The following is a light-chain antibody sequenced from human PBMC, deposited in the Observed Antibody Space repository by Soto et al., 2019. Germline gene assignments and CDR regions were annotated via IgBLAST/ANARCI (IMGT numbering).Light chain of an antibody. J-gene: IGKJ3*01. CDR1: QRVSSSY. CDR3: QQYGSSLFT. Sequence: EIVLTQSPGTLSLSPGERATLSCRASQRVSSSYLAWYQQKPGQAPRLLIYGASSRATGIPDRFSGSGSGTDFTLTISRLEPEDCAVYYCQQYGSSLFTFGPGTKVDIK. CDR2: GAS. V-gene: IGKV3-20*01.